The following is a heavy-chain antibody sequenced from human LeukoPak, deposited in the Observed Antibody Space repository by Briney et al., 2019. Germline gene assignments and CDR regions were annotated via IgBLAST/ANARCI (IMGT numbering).Heavy chain of an antibody. CDR3: ARFVVVPAAIYYFDY. Sequence: SETLSLTCAVYGGSFSGYYWSWIRQPPGEGLEWIGEINHSGSTNYNPSLKSRVTISVDTSKNQFSLKLSSVTAADTAVYYCARFVVVPAAIYYFDYWGQGTLVTVSS. D-gene: IGHD2-2*01. CDR1: GGSFSGYY. CDR2: INHSGST. J-gene: IGHJ4*02. V-gene: IGHV4-34*01.